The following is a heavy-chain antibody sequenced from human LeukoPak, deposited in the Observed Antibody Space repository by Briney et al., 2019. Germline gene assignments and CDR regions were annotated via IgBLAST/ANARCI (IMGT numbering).Heavy chain of an antibody. V-gene: IGHV1-18*01. CDR2: FSAYNGNT. D-gene: IGHD3-10*01. CDR1: VYTFTRYG. Sequence: ASETVSSTASVYTFTRYGISWVRQAPGQGLEWMGWFSAYNGNTHYAQRLQGRVTMTTDTSTSTAYMELRSLRSDDTAVYYCARASAWVHSGSSYNADYWGQGTLVTVSS. CDR3: ARASAWVHSGSSYNADY. J-gene: IGHJ4*02.